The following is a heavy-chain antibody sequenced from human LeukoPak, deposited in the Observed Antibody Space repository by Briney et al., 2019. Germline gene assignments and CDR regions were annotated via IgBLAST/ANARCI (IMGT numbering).Heavy chain of an antibody. J-gene: IGHJ4*02. CDR3: TRQYSSSWVIDY. V-gene: IGHV3-49*04. CDR1: GFTFGDYA. CDR2: IRNKAYGGTT. D-gene: IGHD6-13*01. Sequence: GGSLRLSCTTSGFTFGDYALTWVRQAPGRGLEWVGFIRNKAYGGTTEYAASVKGRFTISRDDSKSIAFPQMNSLTTEDTAVYYCTRQYSSSWVIDYWGQGTLVTVSS.